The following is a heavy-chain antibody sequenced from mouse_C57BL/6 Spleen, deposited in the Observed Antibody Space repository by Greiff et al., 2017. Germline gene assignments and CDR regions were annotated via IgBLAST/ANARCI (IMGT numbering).Heavy chain of an antibody. CDR3: ARELSATRAMAY. D-gene: IGHD6-1*01. J-gene: IGHJ4*01. Sequence: EVQVVESGGGLVKPGGSLKLSCAASGFTFSSYAMSWVRQTPEKRLEWVATISDGGSYTYYPDNVKGRITISRDNAKNNLYLQMSNLKSEDTAMYYCARELSATRAMAYWGQGTSVTVSA. CDR2: ISDGGSYT. CDR1: GFTFSSYA. V-gene: IGHV5-4*01.